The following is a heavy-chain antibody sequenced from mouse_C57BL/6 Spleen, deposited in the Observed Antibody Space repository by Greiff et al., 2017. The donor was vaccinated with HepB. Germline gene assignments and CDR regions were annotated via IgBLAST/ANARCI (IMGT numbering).Heavy chain of an antibody. CDR1: GFTFSDYY. D-gene: IGHD4-1*01. V-gene: IGHV5-16*01. Sequence: EVMLVESEGGLVQPGSSMKLSCTASGFTFSDYYMAWVRQVPEKGLEWVANINYDGSSTYYLDSLKSRFIISRDNAKNILYLQMSSLKSEDTATYYCARENWDLYAMDYWGQGTSVTVSS. J-gene: IGHJ4*01. CDR3: ARENWDLYAMDY. CDR2: INYDGSST.